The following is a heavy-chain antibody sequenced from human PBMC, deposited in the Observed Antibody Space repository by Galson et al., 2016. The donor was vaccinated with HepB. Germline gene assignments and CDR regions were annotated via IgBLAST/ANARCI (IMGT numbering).Heavy chain of an antibody. CDR1: GYTFSNYA. Sequence: SVKVSCKASGYTFSNYAVHWVRQAPGQTFEWMGWINAGNGNTKYSQKFQDRVTLTRDTSATTLYMQLSSLRSEDTAVYYCARAAYCSSSSCSEAFDVWGQGTMVTVSS. D-gene: IGHD2-2*01. CDR3: ARAAYCSSSSCSEAFDV. V-gene: IGHV1-3*01. CDR2: INAGNGNT. J-gene: IGHJ3*01.